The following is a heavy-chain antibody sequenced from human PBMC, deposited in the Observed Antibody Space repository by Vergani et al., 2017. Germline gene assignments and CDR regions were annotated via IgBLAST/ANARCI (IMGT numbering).Heavy chain of an antibody. CDR3: TREYDTRRGLGYYLDV. J-gene: IGHJ6*03. CDR1: GDTFSTYA. V-gene: IGHV1-69*01. Sequence: QVQLVQSGAEVKKPGSSVKVSCKASGDTFSTYAIHWVRQAPGQGLEWMGGLVPIFGTATYAQKFQGRVTITADESSTTAYMELSTLRSEDTAVYYCTREYDTRRGLGYYLDVWGKGTTIIVSS. CDR2: LVPIFGTA. D-gene: IGHD1-14*01.